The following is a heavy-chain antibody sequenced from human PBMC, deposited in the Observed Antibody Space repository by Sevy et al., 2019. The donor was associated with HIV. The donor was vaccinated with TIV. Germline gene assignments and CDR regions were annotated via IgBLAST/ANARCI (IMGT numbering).Heavy chain of an antibody. CDR3: AKRRVQSGLSGGGANYGMDV. V-gene: IGHV3-23*01. D-gene: IGHD2-8*02. Sequence: GGSLRLSCAASGFTFSNYAMNWVRQVPGKGLEWVSTLIGGGRRTYYAYSVTGRFIISRDNSRNTLYLQMNSLRAEDTAIYYCAKRRVQSGLSGGGANYGMDVCGRGTTVTVSS. J-gene: IGHJ6*02. CDR2: LIGGGRRT. CDR1: GFTFSNYA.